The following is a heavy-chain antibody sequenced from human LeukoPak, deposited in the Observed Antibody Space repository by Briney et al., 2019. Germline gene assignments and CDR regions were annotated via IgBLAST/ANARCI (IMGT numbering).Heavy chain of an antibody. CDR1: GLTFSSYS. J-gene: IGHJ4*02. CDR3: AKVGSNVATIVGYYFDY. D-gene: IGHD5-12*01. V-gene: IGHV3-48*01. CDR2: ISSSSSTI. Sequence: GGSLRLSCVASGLTFSSYSMNWVCQAPGKGLEWVSYISSSSSTIYYADSVKGRFTISRDNAKNSLYLQMNSLRAEDTAVYYCAKVGSNVATIVGYYFDYWGQGTLVTVSS.